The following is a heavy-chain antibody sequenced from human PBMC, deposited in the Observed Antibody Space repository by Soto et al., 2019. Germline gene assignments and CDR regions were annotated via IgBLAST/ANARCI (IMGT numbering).Heavy chain of an antibody. J-gene: IGHJ6*02. CDR2: FFSDAER. CDR1: GFSLTNVRMG. CDR3: ARMDGDYNYYGLDV. D-gene: IGHD4-17*01. Sequence: SGPTLVNPTETLTLTCIVSGFSLTNVRMGVSWIRQPPGKALEWLAHFFSDAERSYSTSMQSRLNMYKDSSGSQVVLTMTNMAPADTATYFCARMDGDYNYYGLDVWGHGIAVTVSS. V-gene: IGHV2-26*01.